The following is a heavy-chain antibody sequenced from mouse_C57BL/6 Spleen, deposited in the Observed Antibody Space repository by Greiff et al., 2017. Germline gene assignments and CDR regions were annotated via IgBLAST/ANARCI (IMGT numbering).Heavy chain of an antibody. Sequence: VQLQESGAELARPGASVKLSCKASGYTFTSYGISWVKQRPGQGLEWIGEIYPRSGNTYYNEKFKGKATLTADKSSSTAYMELRSLTSEDSAVYFCARSDTTHYFGYWGQGTTLTVSS. CDR1: GYTFTSYG. J-gene: IGHJ2*01. CDR2: IYPRSGNT. V-gene: IGHV1-81*01. D-gene: IGHD1-1*01. CDR3: ARSDTTHYFGY.